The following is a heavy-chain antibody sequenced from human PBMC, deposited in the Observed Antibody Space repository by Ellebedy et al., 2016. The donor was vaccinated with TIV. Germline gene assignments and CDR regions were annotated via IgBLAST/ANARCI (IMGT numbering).Heavy chain of an antibody. V-gene: IGHV4-59*01. D-gene: IGHD6-13*01. CDR2: ISYSGST. J-gene: IGHJ3*02. CDR3: ARVVWQQPVSYAFDI. CDR1: GGSISGYY. Sequence: MPSETLSLTCTVSGGSISGYYWSWIRQPPGKGLEWIGYISYSGSTNYNPSLKSRVTISVDTSKNQLSLKLTSVTAADTAVYYCARVVWQQPVSYAFDIWGQGTMVTVSS.